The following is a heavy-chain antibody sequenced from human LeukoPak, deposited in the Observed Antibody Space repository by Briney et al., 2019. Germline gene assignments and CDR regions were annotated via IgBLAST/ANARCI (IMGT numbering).Heavy chain of an antibody. CDR2: ISYDGSNK. J-gene: IGHJ4*02. CDR1: GFTFSSYG. V-gene: IGHV3-30*18. CDR3: AKDGPWPSQREYFFDY. Sequence: GGSLRLSCAASGFTFSSYGMHWVRQAPGKGLEWVAVISYDGSNKYYADSVKGRFTISRDNSKNTLYLQMNSLRAEGTAVYYCAKDGPWPSQREYFFDYWGQGTLVTVSS.